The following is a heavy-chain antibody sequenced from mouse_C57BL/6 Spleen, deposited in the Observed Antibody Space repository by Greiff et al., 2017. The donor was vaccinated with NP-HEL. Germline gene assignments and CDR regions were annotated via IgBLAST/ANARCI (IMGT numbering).Heavy chain of an antibody. CDR3: ARKGDYYGSSFWYFDV. CDR2: INPSSGYT. D-gene: IGHD1-1*01. J-gene: IGHJ1*03. Sequence: QVQLQQSGAELAKPGASVKLSCKASGYTFTSYWMHWVKQRPGQGLEWIGYINPSSGYTKYNQKFKDKATLTAGKSSSTAYMQLSSLTYEDSAVYYCARKGDYYGSSFWYFDVWGTGTTVTVSS. CDR1: GYTFTSYW. V-gene: IGHV1-7*01.